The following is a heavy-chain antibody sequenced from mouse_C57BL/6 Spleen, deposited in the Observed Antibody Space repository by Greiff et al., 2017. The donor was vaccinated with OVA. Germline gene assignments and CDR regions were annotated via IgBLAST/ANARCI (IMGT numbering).Heavy chain of an antibody. CDR3: ARSYSNYPFAY. D-gene: IGHD2-5*01. CDR2: ISYDGSN. CDR1: GYSITSGYY. J-gene: IGHJ3*01. V-gene: IGHV3-6*01. Sequence: EVHLVESGPGLVKPSQSLSLTCSVTGYSITSGYYWNWIRQFPGNKLEWMGYISYDGSNNYNPSLKNRISITRDTSKNQFFLKLNSVTTEDTATYYCARSYSNYPFAYWGQGTLVTVSA.